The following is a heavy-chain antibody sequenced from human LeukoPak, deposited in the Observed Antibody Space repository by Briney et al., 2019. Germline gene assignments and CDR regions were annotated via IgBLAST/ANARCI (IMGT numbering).Heavy chain of an antibody. Sequence: PSETLSLTCTVSGGSVSSGDYYWSLIRQPPGKGLEWIGYIYNSGSTRSNPSLKRRVIISIDTSQNQFSLKMSSVTAADTAVYYCASSGHSSGYFQLDYWGQGTLVTVSS. CDR1: GGSVSSGDYY. CDR2: IYNSGST. CDR3: ASSGHSSGYFQLDY. J-gene: IGHJ4*02. D-gene: IGHD3-22*01. V-gene: IGHV4-30-4*01.